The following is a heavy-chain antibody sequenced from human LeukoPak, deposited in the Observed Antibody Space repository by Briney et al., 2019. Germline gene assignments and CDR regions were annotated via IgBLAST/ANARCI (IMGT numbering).Heavy chain of an antibody. CDR2: VNLQGST. CDR3: AREGGPYRPLDY. CDR1: GGSIANTNY. J-gene: IGHJ4*02. Sequence: SSETLSLTCGVSGGSIANTNYWTWVRQPPGKGLEWIGEVNLQGSTNYNPSLMGRVAIAVDTSENHISLQLTSVTAADTAVYYCAREGGPYRPLDYSGQGTLVTVSS. V-gene: IGHV4-4*02.